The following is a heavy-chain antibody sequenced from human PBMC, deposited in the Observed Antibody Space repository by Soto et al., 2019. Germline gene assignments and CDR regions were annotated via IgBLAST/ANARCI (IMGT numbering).Heavy chain of an antibody. Sequence: GASVKVSCKASGGTFSSYTISWVRQAPGQGLEWMGRIIPILGIANYAQKFQGRVTITADKSTSTAYMELSSLRSEDTAVYYCARGLRYFDWDLFDYWGQGNLVTVSS. D-gene: IGHD3-9*01. CDR1: GGTFSSYT. V-gene: IGHV1-69*02. J-gene: IGHJ4*02. CDR3: ARGLRYFDWDLFDY. CDR2: IIPILGIA.